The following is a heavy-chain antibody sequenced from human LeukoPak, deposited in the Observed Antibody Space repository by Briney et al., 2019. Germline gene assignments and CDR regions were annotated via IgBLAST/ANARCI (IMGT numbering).Heavy chain of an antibody. D-gene: IGHD3-22*01. CDR2: IYYSGST. J-gene: IGHJ4*02. V-gene: IGHV4-30-4*08. CDR1: GGSISSGDYY. CDR3: ASRGYYYDSSGYSRPFDY. Sequence: SETLSLTCTVSGGSISSGDYYWSWIRQPPGKGPEWIGYIYYSGSTYYNPSLKSRVTISVDTSKNQFSLKLSSVTAADTAVYYCASRGYYYDSSGYSRPFDYWGQGTLVTVSS.